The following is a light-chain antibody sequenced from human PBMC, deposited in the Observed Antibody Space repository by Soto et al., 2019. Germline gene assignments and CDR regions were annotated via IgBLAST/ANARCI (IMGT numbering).Light chain of an antibody. J-gene: IGKJ2*01. CDR1: QSIAYY. CDR3: QQSSNSPMYT. CDR2: AAS. Sequence: DIQMTQSPSSLSASVGDRVTITCRASQSIAYYVNWFQQKPGKAPKLLIYAASSLQSGVPSRFSGSGTGTDFTLTISSLQPEGFAADFCQQSSNSPMYTFGQGTKLYI. V-gene: IGKV1-39*01.